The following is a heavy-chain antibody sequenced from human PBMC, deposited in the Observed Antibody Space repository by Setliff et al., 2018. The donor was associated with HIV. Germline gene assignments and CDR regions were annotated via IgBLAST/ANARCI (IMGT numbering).Heavy chain of an antibody. CDR2: IYYRGSA. D-gene: IGHD3-10*01. CDR1: GGSITTTNYY. CDR3: ARARGPPLPVLDF. V-gene: IGHV4-39*07. Sequence: SETLSLTCTVSGGSITTTNYYWGWVRQSPGKGLGWIGVIYYRGSAYYNLSLQSRVTLSVDTSKNSFSLHLTSVTAADTAVYFCARARGPPLPVLDFWGPGTLVTVS. J-gene: IGHJ4*02.